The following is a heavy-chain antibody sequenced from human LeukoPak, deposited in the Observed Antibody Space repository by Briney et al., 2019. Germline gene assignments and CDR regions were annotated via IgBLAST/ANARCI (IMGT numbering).Heavy chain of an antibody. CDR3: TKRVVGGEFLNYFDY. CDR2: VNNDGTTT. Sequence: PGGSLRLSCAASGFTFSSYWMHWVRQAPGKGLVWVSRVNNDGTTTDYADSVKGRFTISRDNAKNTLYLQMNSLRAEDTAVYYCTKRVVGGEFLNYFDYWGQGTLVTVSS. J-gene: IGHJ4*02. D-gene: IGHD3-10*01. CDR1: GFTFSSYW. V-gene: IGHV3-74*01.